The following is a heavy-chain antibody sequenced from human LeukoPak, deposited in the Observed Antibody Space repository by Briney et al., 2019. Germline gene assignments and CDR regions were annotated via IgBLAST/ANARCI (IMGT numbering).Heavy chain of an antibody. CDR1: GYTLTELS. CDR3: ATDTGFWSGWGY. D-gene: IGHD3-3*01. J-gene: IGHJ4*02. CDR2: FDPEDGET. Sequence: ASVKVSCKVSGYTLTELSMHWVRQAPGKGLEWMGGFDPEDGETIYAQKFQGRVTMTEDTSTDTAYMELSSLRSEDTAVYYCATDTGFWSGWGYWGQGTLVTVSS. V-gene: IGHV1-24*01.